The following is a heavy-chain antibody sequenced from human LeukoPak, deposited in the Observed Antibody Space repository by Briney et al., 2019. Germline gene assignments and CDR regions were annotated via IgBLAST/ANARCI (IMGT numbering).Heavy chain of an antibody. V-gene: IGHV3-21*04. D-gene: IGHD2-2*01. CDR3: ARGLPATLLDY. J-gene: IGHJ4*02. Sequence: GSLRLSCAASGFTFSSFSMIWVRQAPGKGLEWVSSTSSSSAYTFYAESGKGRFTISRDNAKNSLFLQMNSLRAEDTAIYYCARGLPATLLDYWGQGTLVTVSS. CDR2: TSSSSAYT. CDR1: GFTFSSFS.